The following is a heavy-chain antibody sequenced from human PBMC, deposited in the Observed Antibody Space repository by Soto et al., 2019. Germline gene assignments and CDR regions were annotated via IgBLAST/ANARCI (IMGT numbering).Heavy chain of an antibody. CDR2: ISNGGSFL. V-gene: IGHV3-11*01. D-gene: IGHD3-16*01. J-gene: IGHJ6*02. Sequence: PGXSLILSCAASGFTFSDYYMSCIRQAPFKGLEYISYISNGGSFLYYADSVKGRFPISRDTAKTSLYLQMNSLRAEDTALYYCARHRYYEGSVPGYGMDVWGQGTTVTVSS. CDR1: GFTFSDYY. CDR3: ARHRYYEGSVPGYGMDV.